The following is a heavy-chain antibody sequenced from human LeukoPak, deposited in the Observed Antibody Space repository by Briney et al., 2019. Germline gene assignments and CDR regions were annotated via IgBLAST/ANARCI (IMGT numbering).Heavy chain of an antibody. CDR1: GITLSNYG. V-gene: IGHV3-23*01. CDR3: AKDFVAAIDY. D-gene: IGHD2-15*01. CDR2: ITDNGRT. Sequence: GGSLRLSCAVSGITLSNYGMSWVRQAPGKGLDWVAGITDNGRTTYADSVKGRFTISRDNPKNTLYLQMNSLRAEDTAVYYCAKDFVAAIDYWGQGTLVTVSS. J-gene: IGHJ4*02.